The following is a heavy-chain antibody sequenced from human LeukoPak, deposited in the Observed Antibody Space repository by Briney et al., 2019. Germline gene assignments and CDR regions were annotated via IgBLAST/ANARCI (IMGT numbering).Heavy chain of an antibody. J-gene: IGHJ4*02. V-gene: IGHV3-30*04. CDR1: GFSFGTYA. D-gene: IGHD1-26*01. CDR2: ILDDGSLE. Sequence: PGKSLRLSCAASGFSFGTYAMHWVRQAPAKGLELGALILDDGSLENTADSVRGRFIISRDNSKNTLFLQRNSLRIEDTAVYYCARGAILGGYNLIDDWGQGTLVTVSS. CDR3: ARGAILGGYNLIDD.